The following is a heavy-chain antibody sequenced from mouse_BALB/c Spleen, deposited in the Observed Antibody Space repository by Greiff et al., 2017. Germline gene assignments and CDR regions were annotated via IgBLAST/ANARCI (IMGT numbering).Heavy chain of an antibody. Sequence: EVHLVESGGGLVKPGGSLKLSCAASGFAFSSYDMSWVRQTPEKRLEWVAYISSGGGSTYYPDTVKGRFTISRDNAKNTLYLQMSSLKSEDTAMYYCARRIYDGYSFDYWGQGTTLTVSS. CDR3: ARRIYDGYSFDY. V-gene: IGHV5-12-1*01. CDR1: GFAFSSYD. CDR2: ISSGGGST. J-gene: IGHJ2*01. D-gene: IGHD2-3*01.